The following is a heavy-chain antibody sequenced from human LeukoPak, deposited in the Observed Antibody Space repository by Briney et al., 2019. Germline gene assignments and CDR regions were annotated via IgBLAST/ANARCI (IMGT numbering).Heavy chain of an antibody. CDR3: ARDGYYYDSSGYYYLSWFDP. J-gene: IGHJ5*02. CDR1: GGSISSGSYY. V-gene: IGHV4-61*02. CDR2: IYTSGST. D-gene: IGHD3-22*01. Sequence: SQTLSLTCTVSGGSISSGSYYWSWIRQPAGKGLEWIGRIYTSGSTNYNPSLKSRVTISVDTSKNQFSLKLTSVTAADTAVYYCARDGYYYDSSGYYYLSWFDPWGQGTLVTVSS.